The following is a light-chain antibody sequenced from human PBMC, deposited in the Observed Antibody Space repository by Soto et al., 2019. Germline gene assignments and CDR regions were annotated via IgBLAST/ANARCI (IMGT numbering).Light chain of an antibody. CDR3: QQRSSWPPIT. J-gene: IGKJ5*01. Sequence: IVLTQSPGTLSLSPGEGATLPWRASQSVSSYLAWYQQKPGQAPRLLIYDASNRATGIPARFSGGGSGTDFTLTIDNLEPEDFAIYYCQQRSSWPPITFGQGTRLEIK. CDR2: DAS. CDR1: QSVSSY. V-gene: IGKV3-11*01.